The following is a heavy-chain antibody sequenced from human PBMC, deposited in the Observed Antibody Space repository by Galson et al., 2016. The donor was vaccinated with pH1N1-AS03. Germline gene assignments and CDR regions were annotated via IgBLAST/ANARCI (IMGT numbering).Heavy chain of an antibody. Sequence: SLRLSCAASGFTFSSYAMSWVRQSPGKGLEWVSALSGGGVSTYYADSVKGRFTISRDNSKNTLYLQMNSLRAEDTATYYCAKDEGDGYCSGGSCYKYFDYWGQGTLVTVSS. CDR2: LSGGGVST. V-gene: IGHV3-23*01. D-gene: IGHD2-15*01. J-gene: IGHJ4*02. CDR1: GFTFSSYA. CDR3: AKDEGDGYCSGGSCYKYFDY.